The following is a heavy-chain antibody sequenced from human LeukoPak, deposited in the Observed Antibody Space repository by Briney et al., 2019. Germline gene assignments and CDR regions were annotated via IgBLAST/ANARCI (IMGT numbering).Heavy chain of an antibody. D-gene: IGHD4-23*01. V-gene: IGHV3-23*01. CDR3: AKDTANERTTVAYCNDY. J-gene: IGHJ4*02. Sequence: PGGSLRLSCAASGFTFSSYSMNWVRQAPGQGLEWLSAISGGAFNRYYADSVKGRFTISRDNSKNTLYLEMNSLRDEDTAVYYCAKDTANERTTVAYCNDYWGQGTLVTVSS. CDR1: GFTFSSYS. CDR2: ISGGAFNR.